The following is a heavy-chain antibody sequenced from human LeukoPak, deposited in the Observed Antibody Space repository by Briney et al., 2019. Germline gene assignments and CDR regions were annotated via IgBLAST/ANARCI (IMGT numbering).Heavy chain of an antibody. V-gene: IGHV1-2*02. Sequence: GASVKVSCKASGYTFTGYYMHWVRQAPGQGQEGMGWINPNTGGTNYAQKFQGRVTITRDTTISTAYMELSRLTSDDTAVYYCASYPRYSSSPPFDYWGQGTLVTVSS. CDR2: INPNTGGT. D-gene: IGHD6-19*01. J-gene: IGHJ4*02. CDR1: GYTFTGYY. CDR3: ASYPRYSSSPPFDY.